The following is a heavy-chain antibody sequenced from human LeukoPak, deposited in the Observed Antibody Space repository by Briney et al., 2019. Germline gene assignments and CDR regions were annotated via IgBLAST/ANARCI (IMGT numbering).Heavy chain of an antibody. CDR1: GFTFSNYW. CDR3: ARDPSSLRDSYDY. Sequence: GGSLRLSCAASGFTFSNYWMNWVRQAPGKGLEWVANIKQDGSEKYYVDSVKGRFIISRDNAKNSLYLQMNSLRAEDTAVYYCARDPSSLRDSYDYWGQGTLVTVSS. CDR2: IKQDGSEK. J-gene: IGHJ4*02. V-gene: IGHV3-7*01.